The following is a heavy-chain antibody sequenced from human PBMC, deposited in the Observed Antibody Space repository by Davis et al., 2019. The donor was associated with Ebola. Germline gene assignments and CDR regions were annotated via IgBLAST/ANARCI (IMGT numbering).Heavy chain of an antibody. V-gene: IGHV4-31*03. Sequence: LRLSCTVSGGSISRGGSYWSWVRQHPGKGLEWIGYIYYSGSTYYKPSLKSRVTISLDTSKNQFSLKLSSVTAADTAVYYCARDISTTVSAFDIWGQGTMVTVSS. CDR1: GGSISRGGSY. D-gene: IGHD2/OR15-2a*01. J-gene: IGHJ3*02. CDR3: ARDISTTVSAFDI. CDR2: IYYSGST.